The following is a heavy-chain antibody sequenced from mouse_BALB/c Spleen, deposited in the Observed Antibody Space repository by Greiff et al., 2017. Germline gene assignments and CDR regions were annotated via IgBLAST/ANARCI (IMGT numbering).Heavy chain of an antibody. CDR3: AREGYYGSSLGAMDY. CDR1: GYSFTGYN. CDR2: IDPYNGGT. V-gene: IGHV1S135*01. Sequence: EVQLQQSGPELGKPGASVKISCKASGYSFTGYNMYWVKQSHRKSLEWIGYIDPYNGGTSYNQKSKGKATLTVDKSSSTAYMHLNSLTSEDSAIYYCAREGYYGSSLGAMDYWGQGTSVTVSS. D-gene: IGHD1-1*01. J-gene: IGHJ4*01.